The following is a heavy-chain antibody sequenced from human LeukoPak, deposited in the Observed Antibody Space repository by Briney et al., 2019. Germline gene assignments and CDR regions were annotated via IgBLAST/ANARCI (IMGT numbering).Heavy chain of an antibody. J-gene: IGHJ4*02. Sequence: PGGSLRLSCAASGFTFSSYAMHWVRQAPGKGLEYVSAISSNGGSTYYANSVKGRFTISRDNSKNTLYLQMGSLRAEDMAVYYCARALVGRARRLDSSPSGYWGQGTLVTVSS. CDR1: GFTFSSYA. V-gene: IGHV3-64*01. D-gene: IGHD6-13*01. CDR2: ISSNGGST. CDR3: ARALVGRARRLDSSPSGY.